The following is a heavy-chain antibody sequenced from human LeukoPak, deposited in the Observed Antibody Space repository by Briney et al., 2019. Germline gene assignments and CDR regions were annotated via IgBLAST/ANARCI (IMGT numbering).Heavy chain of an antibody. CDR3: AKARLSTGWAYNDY. J-gene: IGHJ4*02. CDR1: GFTFSGYA. D-gene: IGHD6-19*01. CDR2: IVGGGGTT. Sequence: PGVSLRLSCAASGFTFSGYAMSWVRQAPGKGLEWVSAIVGGGGTTFYADSVKGRFTISRDNSKNTVYLQLNSLRAEDTAVYYCAKARLSTGWAYNDYWGQGTLVTVSS. V-gene: IGHV3-23*01.